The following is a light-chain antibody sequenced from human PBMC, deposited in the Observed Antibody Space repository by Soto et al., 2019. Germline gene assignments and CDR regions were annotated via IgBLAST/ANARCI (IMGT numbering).Light chain of an antibody. CDR1: QSVSSSS. Sequence: ETVLTHSPGTLSLSPGERDTLSFSASQSVSSSSLAWYQQRPGQAPRLLIYGASSRATGIPDRFSGSGSGTDFTLTISRLEPEDFAVYYCQQYGSSPSITFGQGTRLEIK. CDR3: QQYGSSPSIT. V-gene: IGKV3-20*01. J-gene: IGKJ5*01. CDR2: GAS.